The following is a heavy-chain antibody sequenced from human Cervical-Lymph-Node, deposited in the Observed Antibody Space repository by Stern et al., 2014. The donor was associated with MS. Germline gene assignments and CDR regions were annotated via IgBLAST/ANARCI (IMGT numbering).Heavy chain of an antibody. D-gene: IGHD1-26*01. V-gene: IGHV3-30*04. CDR1: GFVFRRYA. Sequence: VPLVESGGGVVQPGGSLRLSCAASGFVFRRYALHWVRPAPGKGLEWVALISYDGRDKYYTDSVKGRFTVSRDNSNNTVDLEMNSLRLEDTAVYYCAKGGSGSYLDWGQGSLVTVSS. J-gene: IGHJ4*02. CDR3: AKGGSGSYLD. CDR2: ISYDGRDK.